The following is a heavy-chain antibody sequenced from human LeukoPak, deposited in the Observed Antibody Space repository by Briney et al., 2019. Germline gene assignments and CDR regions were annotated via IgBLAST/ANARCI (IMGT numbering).Heavy chain of an antibody. CDR3: AKLSHSGWPNTFDY. J-gene: IGHJ4*02. Sequence: GGSLRLSCAASGFTFSSYAMNWVRQAPGKGLECLSSISSTGTSTYYADSVKDRFTISRDNSKNTLYLQMNSLRAEDTAVYYCAKLSHSGWPNTFDYWGQGTLVTVSS. CDR1: GFTFSSYA. D-gene: IGHD6-19*01. V-gene: IGHV3-23*01. CDR2: ISSTGTST.